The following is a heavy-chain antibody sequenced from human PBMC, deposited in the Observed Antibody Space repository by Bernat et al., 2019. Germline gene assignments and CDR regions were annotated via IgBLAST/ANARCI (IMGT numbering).Heavy chain of an antibody. D-gene: IGHD3-22*01. Sequence: EVQLVESGGGVVQPGGSLRLSCAASGFTFDDYAMHWVRQAPGKGLEWVSLISGDGGSTYYADSVKGRFTISRDNSKNSLYLQMNSLRTEDTALYYCAKDTDYYDSSGLFDYWGQGTVVTVSS. CDR3: AKDTDYYDSSGLFDY. CDR2: ISGDGGST. V-gene: IGHV3-43*02. J-gene: IGHJ4*02. CDR1: GFTFDDYA.